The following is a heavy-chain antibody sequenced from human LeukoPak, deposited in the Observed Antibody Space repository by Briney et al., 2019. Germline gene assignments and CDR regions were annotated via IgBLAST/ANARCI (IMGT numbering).Heavy chain of an antibody. V-gene: IGHV5-51*01. CDR2: IYPDDSDT. Sequence: GESLKISCKGSGYSFGTYWIAWVRQMPGKGLEWMGIIYPDDSDTRYSPSFQGQVTISADKSISIAYLQWGSLKASDTAMYYCAKQRDPVAGTDYWGQGTLVTVSS. D-gene: IGHD6-19*01. CDR1: GYSFGTYW. CDR3: AKQRDPVAGTDY. J-gene: IGHJ4*02.